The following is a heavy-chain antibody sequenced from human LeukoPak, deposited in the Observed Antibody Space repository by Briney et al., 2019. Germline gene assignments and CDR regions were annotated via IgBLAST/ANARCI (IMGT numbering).Heavy chain of an antibody. CDR3: ATIAVAGPSDY. CDR2: INSDGSST. J-gene: IGHJ4*02. V-gene: IGHV3-74*01. D-gene: IGHD6-13*01. CDR1: GFTFSSYW. Sequence: GGSLRLSCAASGFTFSSYWIHWVRQAPGKGLVWVSRINSDGSSTVYADSVKGQFTISRDNAKNTLYLQMNSLRAEDTAVYYCATIAVAGPSDYWGQGTLVTVSS.